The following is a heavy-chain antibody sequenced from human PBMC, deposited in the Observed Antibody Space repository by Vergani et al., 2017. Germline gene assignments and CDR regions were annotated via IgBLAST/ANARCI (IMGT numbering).Heavy chain of an antibody. Sequence: EVQLLESGGGLVQPGGSLRLTCAASEFTFSNYAMNWVRQAPGKGLEWVSGISGSGVSAYYTDSVKGRFTISRDNSKNTLYRQMDSLRAEDTAVYYCARDGWELLDYFYYMDVWGKGTTVTVSS. D-gene: IGHD1-26*01. J-gene: IGHJ6*03. CDR2: ISGSGVSA. CDR3: ARDGWELLDYFYYMDV. CDR1: EFTFSNYA. V-gene: IGHV3-23*01.